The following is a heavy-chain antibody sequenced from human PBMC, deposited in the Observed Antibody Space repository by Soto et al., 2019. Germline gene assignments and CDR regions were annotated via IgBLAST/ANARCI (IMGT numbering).Heavy chain of an antibody. J-gene: IGHJ6*02. V-gene: IGHV1-69*01. CDR2: IIPIFGTA. CDR3: ARGGYGPRGTNYYGMDV. CDR1: GGTFSSYA. D-gene: IGHD5-12*01. Sequence: QVQLVQSGAEVKKPGSSVKVSCKASGGTFSSYAISWVRQAPGQGLEWMGGIIPIFGTANYAQKFQGRVTITADESTSTAYMELSSLRSEDTAVYYCARGGYGPRGTNYYGMDVWGQGTTVTVSS.